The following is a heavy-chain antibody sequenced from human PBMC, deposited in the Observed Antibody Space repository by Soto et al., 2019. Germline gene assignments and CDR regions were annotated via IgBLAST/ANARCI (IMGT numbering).Heavy chain of an antibody. V-gene: IGHV4-30-2*01. J-gene: IGHJ4*02. CDR3: ARAIGWFGELLGGYYFDY. CDR2: IYHSGST. D-gene: IGHD3-10*01. Sequence: QLQLQESGSGLVKPSQTLSLTCAVSGGSISSGGYSWSWIRQPPGKGLEWIGYIYHSGSTYYNPSLKSRVTILVDRSKNQFSLKLSSVTAADTAVYYCARAIGWFGELLGGYYFDYWGQGTLVTVAS. CDR1: GGSISSGGYS.